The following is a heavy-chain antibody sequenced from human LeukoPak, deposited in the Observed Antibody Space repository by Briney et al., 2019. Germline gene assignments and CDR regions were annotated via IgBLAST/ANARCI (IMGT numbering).Heavy chain of an antibody. Sequence: GGSLRLSCAASGFTFSSYSMNWVRQAPGKGLEWVAFIQYDGTKKYYGDSVKGRFTISRDNSKNTLYVQMNSLRGEDTAVYYCAKYGGSYLDYWGQGSLVTVSS. D-gene: IGHD1-26*01. CDR2: IQYDGTKK. CDR3: AKYGGSYLDY. J-gene: IGHJ4*02. V-gene: IGHV3-30*02. CDR1: GFTFSSYS.